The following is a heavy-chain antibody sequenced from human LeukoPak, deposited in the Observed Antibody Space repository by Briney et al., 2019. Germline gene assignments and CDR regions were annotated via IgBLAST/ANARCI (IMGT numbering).Heavy chain of an antibody. CDR1: GGSISSYY. D-gene: IGHD3-10*01. J-gene: IGHJ5*02. CDR2: IYYSGST. CDR3: AREPSLRGNWFDP. V-gene: IGHV4-59*12. Sequence: PSETLSLTCTVSGGSISSYYWSWIRQPPGKGLEWIGYIYYSGSTNYNPSLKSRVTISVDTSKNQFSLKLSSVTAADTAVYYCAREPSLRGNWFDPWGQGTLVTVSS.